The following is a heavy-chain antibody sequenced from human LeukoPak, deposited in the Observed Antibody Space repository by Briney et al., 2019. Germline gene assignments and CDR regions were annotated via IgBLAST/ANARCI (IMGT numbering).Heavy chain of an antibody. CDR2: ISGSGGST. CDR1: GFTFSSYA. Sequence: GGSLRLSCVASGFTFSSYAMSWVRQAPGKGLEWVSAISGSGGSTYYADSVKGRFTISRDNSKNTLYLQMNSLRAEDTAVYYCAKDWGTYYYDSSGPGGWFDPWGQGTLVTVSS. D-gene: IGHD3-22*01. CDR3: AKDWGTYYYDSSGPGGWFDP. V-gene: IGHV3-23*01. J-gene: IGHJ5*02.